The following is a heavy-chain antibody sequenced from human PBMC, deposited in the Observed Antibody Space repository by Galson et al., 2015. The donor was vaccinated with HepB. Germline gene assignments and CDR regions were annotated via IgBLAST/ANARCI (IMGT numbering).Heavy chain of an antibody. CDR3: AQLGTGY. Sequence: SLRLSCAASGFSIRSHYMNWVRQAPGKGLEWVLVIHGGNKRYYADSVKGRFTLSRDDSINTLYLQMNSLRAEDTAVYYCAQLGTGYWGQGTPVTVSS. CDR1: GFSIRSHY. V-gene: IGHV3-53*01. J-gene: IGHJ4*02. CDR2: IHGGNKR. D-gene: IGHD7-27*01.